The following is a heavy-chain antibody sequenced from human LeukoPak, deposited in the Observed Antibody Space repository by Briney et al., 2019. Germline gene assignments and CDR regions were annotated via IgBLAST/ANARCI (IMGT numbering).Heavy chain of an antibody. Sequence: GGSLRLSCAASGFTFSTHWMYWVREAPGKALVWVSRLSGDGSMTSYADSVKGRFTISRDNAEDTLFLQMTSLRVEDTALYVGASLLTPYHGSGGGGMDVWGQGTTVTVSS. CDR2: LSGDGSMT. D-gene: IGHD3-10*01. CDR3: ASLLTPYHGSGGGGMDV. CDR1: GFTFSTHW. V-gene: IGHV3-74*01. J-gene: IGHJ6*02.